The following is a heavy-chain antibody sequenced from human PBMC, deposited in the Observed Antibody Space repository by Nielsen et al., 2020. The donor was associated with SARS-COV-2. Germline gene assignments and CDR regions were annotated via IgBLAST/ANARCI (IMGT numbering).Heavy chain of an antibody. D-gene: IGHD3-10*01. CDR3: ARATGFGAWFDP. CDR1: GFTFSSYG. J-gene: IGHJ5*02. V-gene: IGHV3-33*01. CDR2: IWYDGSNK. Sequence: GESLKISCAASGFTFSSYGMHWVRQAPGKGLEWVAVIWYDGSNKYYADSVKGRFTISRDNSKNTLYLQMNSLRAEDTAVYYCARATGFGAWFDPWGQGTLVTVSS.